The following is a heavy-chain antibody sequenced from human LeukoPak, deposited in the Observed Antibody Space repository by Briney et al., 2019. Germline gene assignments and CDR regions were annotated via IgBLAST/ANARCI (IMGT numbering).Heavy chain of an antibody. D-gene: IGHD4-17*01. Sequence: GGSLRLSCTASAFAFSNHAMSWVRQAPGKGLEWVSSISISGGTTYYADSVKGRFTISRENSKSTLYLQMNNLRADDTAVNYCANEIRPNDYWGQGTLVTVSS. V-gene: IGHV3-23*01. CDR3: ANEIRPNDY. J-gene: IGHJ4*02. CDR2: ISISGGTT. CDR1: AFAFSNHA.